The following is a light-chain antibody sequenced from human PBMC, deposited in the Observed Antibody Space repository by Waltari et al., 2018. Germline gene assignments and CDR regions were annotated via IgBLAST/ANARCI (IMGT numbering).Light chain of an antibody. CDR1: SNNVGYQG. CDR3: SAWDRRLSGWV. V-gene: IGLV10-54*01. CDR2: RTD. Sequence: QAGLTQPPSVSKDLRQTATPTCTGNSNNVGYQGAAWLQQTPGHPPRLLSYRTDDRPSGISERFSASRSGDTASLTISGLQSEDEADYYCSAWDRRLSGWVFGGGTKLTVL. J-gene: IGLJ3*02.